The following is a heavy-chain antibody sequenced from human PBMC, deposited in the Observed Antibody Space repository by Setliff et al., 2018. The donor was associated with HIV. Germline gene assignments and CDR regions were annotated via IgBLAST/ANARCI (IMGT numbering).Heavy chain of an antibody. D-gene: IGHD6-6*01. V-gene: IGHV3-23*01. Sequence: LRLSCAASGFTFSGYAVSWVRQAPGKGLEWVSGISASGTTTEYADSVKGRLTISRDNSKNTLFLQMNSLRAEDTAVYYCARLPQDVRSSIDFWGQGTLVTVSS. J-gene: IGHJ4*02. CDR3: ARLPQDVRSSIDF. CDR2: ISASGTTT. CDR1: GFTFSGYA.